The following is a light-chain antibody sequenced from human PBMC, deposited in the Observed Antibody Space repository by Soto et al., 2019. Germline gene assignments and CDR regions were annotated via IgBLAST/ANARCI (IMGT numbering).Light chain of an antibody. J-gene: IGKJ1*01. CDR1: QSLSGS. CDR2: KAS. V-gene: IGKV1-5*03. Sequence: DIQLTQTPSTLSASIGDSVTITCRASQSLSGSLAWYQQTPGKAPKLLIYKASSLESGVPSRFSGSGSGTEFTLTISSLQPDDFATYYCQQYNSYSVTFGQGTKVDI. CDR3: QQYNSYSVT.